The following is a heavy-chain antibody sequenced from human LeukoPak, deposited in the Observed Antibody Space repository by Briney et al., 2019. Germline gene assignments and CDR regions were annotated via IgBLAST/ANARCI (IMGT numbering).Heavy chain of an antibody. CDR1: GFTVSGNY. CDR3: AKEGSGWYYFDY. V-gene: IGHV3-53*01. D-gene: IGHD6-19*01. Sequence: GGSLRLSCAASGFTVSGNYVTWVRQAPGKGLEWVSSIYSSGSTYYADSVKGRFTISRDNSKNTLYLQMNSLRAEDTAVYYCAKEGSGWYYFDYWGQGTLVTVSS. J-gene: IGHJ4*02. CDR2: IYSSGST.